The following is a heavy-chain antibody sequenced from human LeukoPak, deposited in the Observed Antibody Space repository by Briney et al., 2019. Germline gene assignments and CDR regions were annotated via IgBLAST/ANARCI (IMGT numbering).Heavy chain of an antibody. Sequence: GESLKISCKGSGYSFTFYWIVWVRQMPGKGLEWMGIISPGDSKTRYSPSFQGQVTISADKSISTAYLQWGSLKASDTAMYYCARGIQLWLSDYWGQGTLVTVSS. D-gene: IGHD5-18*01. J-gene: IGHJ4*02. CDR1: GYSFTFYW. V-gene: IGHV5-51*01. CDR3: ARGIQLWLSDY. CDR2: ISPGDSKT.